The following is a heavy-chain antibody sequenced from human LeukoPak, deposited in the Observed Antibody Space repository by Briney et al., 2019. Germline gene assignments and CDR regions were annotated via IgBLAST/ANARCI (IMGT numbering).Heavy chain of an antibody. CDR1: GFTFSNAW. CDR3: TTESLGRYVWGSYRRDYYDSSGYPRSDY. J-gene: IGHJ4*02. D-gene: IGHD3-22*01. Sequence: GGSLRLSCAASGFTFSNAWMSWVRQAPGKGLEWVGRIKSKTDGGTTDYAAPVKGRFTISRDDSKNTLYLQMNSLKTEDTAVYYCTTESLGRYVWGSYRRDYYDSSGYPRSDYWGQGTLVTVSS. CDR2: IKSKTDGGTT. V-gene: IGHV3-15*01.